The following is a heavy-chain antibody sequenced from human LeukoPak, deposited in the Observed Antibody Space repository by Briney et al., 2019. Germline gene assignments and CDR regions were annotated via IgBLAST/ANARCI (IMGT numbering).Heavy chain of an antibody. V-gene: IGHV4-59*02. J-gene: IGHJ4*02. CDR1: GAAVSAPH. D-gene: IGHD4-23*01. CDR2: SGST. Sequence: SETLSLTCTVSGAAVSAPHWIWIRQAPGKGLEWIGQSGSTNYNPSLESRVTISVDTSKNQLSLKMKSVTSADTAVYFCANLIADGGGRGYWGQGALVTVSS. CDR3: ANLIADGGGRGY.